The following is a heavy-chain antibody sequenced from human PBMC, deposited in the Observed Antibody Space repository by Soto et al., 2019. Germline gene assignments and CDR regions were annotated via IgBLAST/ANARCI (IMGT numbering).Heavy chain of an antibody. Sequence: GASVKVSCKASGGTFSIYTINWVRQAPGQGLEWMGGIKSIFGTANYAQKFQGRVRITADESTSTAHMELSSLRSDDTAVYYCARDYGHDCSGGNCYFYFWGQGTLVTVSS. CDR1: GGTFSIYT. CDR3: ARDYGHDCSGGNCYFYF. D-gene: IGHD2-15*01. V-gene: IGHV1-69*13. J-gene: IGHJ4*02. CDR2: IKSIFGTA.